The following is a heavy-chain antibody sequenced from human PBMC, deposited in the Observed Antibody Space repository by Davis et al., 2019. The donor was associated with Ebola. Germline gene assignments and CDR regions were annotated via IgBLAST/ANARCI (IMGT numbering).Heavy chain of an antibody. CDR2: INHSGST. V-gene: IGHV4-34*01. J-gene: IGHJ5*02. D-gene: IGHD2-2*01. CDR1: GGSFSGYY. CDR3: AREVCSSTSCFWFDP. Sequence: PSETLSLTCAVYGGSFSGYYWSWIRQPPGKGLEWIGEINHSGSTNYNPSLKSRVTISVDTSKNQFSLKLSSVTAADTAVYYCAREVCSSTSCFWFDPWGQGTLVTVSS.